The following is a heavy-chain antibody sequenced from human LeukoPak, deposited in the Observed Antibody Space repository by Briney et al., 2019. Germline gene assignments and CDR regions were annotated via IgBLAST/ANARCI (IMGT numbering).Heavy chain of an antibody. Sequence: GGSLRLSCAASELTLNTYAMHWVRQAPGKGLEWVAVISYDGSNKYYADSVKGRFTISRDNSKNTLYLQMNSLRAEDTAVYYCASSGYSYGMDVWGQGTTVTVSS. V-gene: IGHV3-30*03. D-gene: IGHD3-3*01. CDR3: ASSGYSYGMDV. CDR2: ISYDGSNK. J-gene: IGHJ6*02. CDR1: ELTLNTYA.